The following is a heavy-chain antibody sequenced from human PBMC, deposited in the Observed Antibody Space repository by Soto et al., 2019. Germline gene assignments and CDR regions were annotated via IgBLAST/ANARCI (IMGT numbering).Heavy chain of an antibody. CDR3: ARESGSGWSR. D-gene: IGHD6-19*01. Sequence: ASVKVSCKASGYTFTSYYMHWVRQAPGQGLEWMGITNPSGGSTSYAQKFQGRVTMTRDTSKSTVYMELSSLRSEDTAVYYCARESGSGWSRWGQGTLVTGSS. CDR1: GYTFTSYY. J-gene: IGHJ4*02. V-gene: IGHV1-46*01. CDR2: TNPSGGST.